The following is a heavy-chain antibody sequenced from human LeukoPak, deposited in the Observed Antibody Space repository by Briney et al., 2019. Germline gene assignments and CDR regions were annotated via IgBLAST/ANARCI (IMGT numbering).Heavy chain of an antibody. Sequence: PGGSLRLSCAASGFAFNSYTIKWVRQAPGKGLEWVSSITSSGSYIYNADSVKGRFTISRDNAKNSLYLQMSSLRAEDTAVYYCARVAQGASTENYYYYYMDVWGKGTRSPSP. V-gene: IGHV3-21*01. D-gene: IGHD1-1*01. CDR3: ARVAQGASTENYYYYYMDV. CDR1: GFAFNSYT. J-gene: IGHJ6*03. CDR2: ITSSGSYI.